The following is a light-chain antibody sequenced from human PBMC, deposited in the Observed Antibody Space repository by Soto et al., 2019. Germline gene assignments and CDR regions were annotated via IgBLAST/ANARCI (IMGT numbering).Light chain of an antibody. Sequence: DIQMTQSPSTLSASVGDRVTITCRASQSISSWLAWYQQKPGKAPKLLIYRASSLESGVPSRFSGSGSGTEFTLTINSLQPDDFATYYCQQYKTAGTFGQGTKVEIK. CDR1: QSISSW. V-gene: IGKV1-5*03. CDR2: RAS. CDR3: QQYKTAGT. J-gene: IGKJ1*01.